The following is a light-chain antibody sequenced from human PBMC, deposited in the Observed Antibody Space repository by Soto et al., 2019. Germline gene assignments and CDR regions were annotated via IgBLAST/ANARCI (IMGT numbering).Light chain of an antibody. CDR3: QQADTFPST. Sequence: IQMTQSPSSVSASVGDRVTITCQASREISTWVAWYQQKPGKAPKLLIYSASALKRGVPSRFSGSGSGTDFALTVSSLQPEDFATYYCQQADTFPSTFGQGTKVEIK. V-gene: IGKV1D-12*01. CDR1: REISTW. J-gene: IGKJ1*01. CDR2: SAS.